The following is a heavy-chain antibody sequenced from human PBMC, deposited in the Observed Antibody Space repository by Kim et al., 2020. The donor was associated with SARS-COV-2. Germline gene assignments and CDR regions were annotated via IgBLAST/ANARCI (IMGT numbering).Heavy chain of an antibody. Sequence: GGSLRLSCAASGFTFSSHEMNWVRQAPGKGLEWISYISSSGSTVYYADSVKGRFTISRDNAKNSLYLQMNSLRAEDTAVYYCARDSPYYDNSGWIDYWGQGTLVTVSS. CDR3: ARDSPYYDNSGWIDY. J-gene: IGHJ4*02. V-gene: IGHV3-48*03. CDR2: ISSSGSTV. CDR1: GFTFSSHE. D-gene: IGHD3-22*01.